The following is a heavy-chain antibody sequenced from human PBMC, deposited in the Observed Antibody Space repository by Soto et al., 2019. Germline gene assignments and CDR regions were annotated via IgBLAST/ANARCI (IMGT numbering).Heavy chain of an antibody. J-gene: IGHJ4*02. Sequence: RASVKVSCKASGYTFTSYDINWVRQATGQGLEWMGRMNPNSGNTGYAQKFQGRVTMTRNTSISTAYMELSSLRSEDTAVYYCARVHTTYYDFWSGYPDYWGQGTLVTVSS. V-gene: IGHV1-8*01. D-gene: IGHD3-3*01. CDR1: GYTFTSYD. CDR2: MNPNSGNT. CDR3: ARVHTTYYDFWSGYPDY.